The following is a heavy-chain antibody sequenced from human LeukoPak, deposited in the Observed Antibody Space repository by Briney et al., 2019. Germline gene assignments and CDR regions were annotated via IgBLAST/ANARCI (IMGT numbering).Heavy chain of an antibody. V-gene: IGHV4-4*09. J-gene: IGHJ6*03. CDR3: ARLTRPHSSDYYYMDV. D-gene: IGHD4-11*01. Sequence: SETLSLTCTVSGGSISSYYWSWVRQPPGKGLEWVGYIYTSGSTNYNPSLKSRVTISVDTSKNQFSLKLSSVTAADTAVYYCARLTRPHSSDYYYMDVWGKGTTVTVSS. CDR1: GGSISSYY. CDR2: IYTSGST.